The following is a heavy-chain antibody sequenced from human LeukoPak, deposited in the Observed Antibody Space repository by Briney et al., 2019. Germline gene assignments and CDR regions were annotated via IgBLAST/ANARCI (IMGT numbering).Heavy chain of an antibody. CDR2: IKSETDGGTT. V-gene: IGHV3-15*01. J-gene: IGHJ4*02. CDR3: TTGGSYYYDSSGSRYDY. CDR1: GFTFSNAW. D-gene: IGHD3-22*01. Sequence: PGGPLRLSCAASGFTFSNAWMSWVRQAPGKGLEWVGSIKSETDGGTTDYAAPVKGRFTISRDASKNTLYLQMNSLKTEDTAVYYCTTGGSYYYDSSGSRYDYWGQGTLVTVSS.